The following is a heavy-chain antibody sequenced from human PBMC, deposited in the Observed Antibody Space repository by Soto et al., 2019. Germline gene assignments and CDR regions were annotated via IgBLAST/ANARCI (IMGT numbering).Heavy chain of an antibody. D-gene: IGHD3-10*01. Sequence: GGSLRLSCAASGFTFSSYAMHWVRQAPGKGLEWVAVISYDGSNKYYADSVKRRFTISRDNSKNTLYLQMNSLRAEDTAVYYYAIDRGSPHSYGSHDIEYWGQKNLVTVSS. CDR3: AIDRGSPHSYGSHDIEY. CDR2: ISYDGSNK. V-gene: IGHV3-30-3*01. J-gene: IGHJ4*02. CDR1: GFTFSSYA.